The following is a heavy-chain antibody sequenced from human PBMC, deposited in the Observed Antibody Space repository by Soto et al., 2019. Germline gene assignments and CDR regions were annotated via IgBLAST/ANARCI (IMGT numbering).Heavy chain of an antibody. J-gene: IGHJ6*02. Sequence: PGGSLRLSCAASGFTFSSYGMHWVRQAPGKGLEWVAVISYDGSNKYYADSVKGRFTISRGNSKNTLYLQMNSLRAEDTAVYYCANGDSSSWYYYYYGMDVWGQGTTVTVSS. D-gene: IGHD6-13*01. CDR2: ISYDGSNK. V-gene: IGHV3-30*18. CDR1: GFTFSSYG. CDR3: ANGDSSSWYYYYYGMDV.